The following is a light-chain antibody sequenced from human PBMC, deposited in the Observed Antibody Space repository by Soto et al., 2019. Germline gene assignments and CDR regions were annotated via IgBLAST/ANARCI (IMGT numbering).Light chain of an antibody. J-gene: IGKJ4*01. CDR2: ETS. CDR1: QGIESY. V-gene: IGKV1-9*01. Sequence: IQVTHSPSAPSASLVDRVTSPFRASQGIESYLAWYQQRPGKVPQLLIYETSILQSGVSSRFSGSGSGTDFTLTISSLQAEDFATYYCQQTRSYPSTFGGGTKVDIK. CDR3: QQTRSYPST.